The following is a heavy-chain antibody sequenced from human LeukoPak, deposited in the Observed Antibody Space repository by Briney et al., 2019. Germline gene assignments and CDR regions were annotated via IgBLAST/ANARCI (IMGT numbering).Heavy chain of an antibody. J-gene: IGHJ5*02. V-gene: IGHV7-4-1*02. Sequence: ASVKVSCKASGYTFTSYAMNWVRQAPGQGLEWMGWINTNTGNPTYAQGFTGRFVLSLDTSVSTAYLQTSSLKAEDTAVYYCAREKVPYCSSTSCGWFDPWGQGTLVTVSS. D-gene: IGHD2-2*01. CDR3: AREKVPYCSSTSCGWFDP. CDR1: GYTFTSYA. CDR2: INTNTGNP.